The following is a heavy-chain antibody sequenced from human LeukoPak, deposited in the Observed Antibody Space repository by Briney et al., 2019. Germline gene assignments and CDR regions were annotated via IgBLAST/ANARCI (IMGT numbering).Heavy chain of an antibody. Sequence: GGSLRLSCAASGFTFSSYGMRWVRQAPGKGLEWVAVIWYDGSNKYYADSVKGRFTISRDNSKNTLYLQMNSLRAEDTAVYYCAREGGGSGSYLFDYWGQGTLVTVSS. J-gene: IGHJ4*02. CDR1: GFTFSSYG. D-gene: IGHD3-10*01. CDR3: AREGGGSGSYLFDY. V-gene: IGHV3-33*01. CDR2: IWYDGSNK.